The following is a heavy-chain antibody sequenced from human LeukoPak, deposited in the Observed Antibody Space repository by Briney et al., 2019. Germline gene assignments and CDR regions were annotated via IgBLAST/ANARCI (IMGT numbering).Heavy chain of an antibody. CDR3: ARLNDGYNFKELEY. V-gene: IGHV4-59*08. D-gene: IGHD5-24*01. Sequence: PSETLSLTCTVSGGSISSYYWSWIRQPPGKGLEWIGYIYYSGGTNYNPSLKSRVTISVDTSKNQFSLKLSPVTAADTAVYYCARLNDGYNFKELEYWGQGTLVTVSS. CDR2: IYYSGGT. CDR1: GGSISSYY. J-gene: IGHJ4*02.